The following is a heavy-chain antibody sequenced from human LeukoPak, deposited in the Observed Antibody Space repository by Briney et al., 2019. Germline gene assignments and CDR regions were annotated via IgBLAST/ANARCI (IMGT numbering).Heavy chain of an antibody. CDR2: IYYSGST. V-gene: IGHV4-59*08. Sequence: SETLSLTCTVSGGSIRSYDWSWIRQPPGKGLEWIGCIYYSGSTDYNPSLKSRVTISVDMSKNQFSLKLTSATAADTAVYYCARGSAYCYYWGQGTLVTVSS. J-gene: IGHJ4*02. CDR1: GGSIRSYD. D-gene: IGHD4/OR15-4a*01. CDR3: ARGSAYCYY.